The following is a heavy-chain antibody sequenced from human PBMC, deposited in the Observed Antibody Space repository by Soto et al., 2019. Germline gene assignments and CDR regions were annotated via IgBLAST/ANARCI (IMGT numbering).Heavy chain of an antibody. Sequence: ASVKVSCKVSGYTLTELSMHWVRQAPGKGLEWMGGFDPEDGETIYAQKFQGRVTMTEDTSTDTAYMELSSLRSEDTAVYYCATDRRGLLWETYYFDYWGQGTRVTVSS. V-gene: IGHV1-24*01. CDR1: GYTLTELS. CDR2: FDPEDGET. CDR3: ATDRRGLLWETYYFDY. J-gene: IGHJ4*02. D-gene: IGHD3-10*01.